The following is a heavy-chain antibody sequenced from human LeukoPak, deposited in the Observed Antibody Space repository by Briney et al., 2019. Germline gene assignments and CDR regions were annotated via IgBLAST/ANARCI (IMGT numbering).Heavy chain of an antibody. CDR3: ARCGYNYDYYYYLDV. CDR1: GFTFSSYT. CDR2: ISVSSSTI. V-gene: IGHV3-48*01. J-gene: IGHJ6*03. D-gene: IGHD5-24*01. Sequence: GGSLRLSCAASGFTFSSYTMNWVRQAPGKGLEWVSYISVSSSTISYADSVKGRFTISRDNAKNSLYLQMNSLRAEDTAVYYCARCGYNYDYYYYLDVWGKGTTVTVSS.